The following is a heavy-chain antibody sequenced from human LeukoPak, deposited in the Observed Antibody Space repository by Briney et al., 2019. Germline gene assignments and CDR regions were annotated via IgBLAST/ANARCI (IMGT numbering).Heavy chain of an antibody. CDR3: ARGSQYYDFWSGYYSPPLYFDY. CDR1: GGSISSGGYY. Sequence: SETLSLTCTVSGGSISSGGYYWSWIRQHPGKGLEWIGYIYYSGSTYYNPSLKSRVTISVDTSKNQLSLKLSSVTAADTAVYYCARGSQYYDFWSGYYSPPLYFDYWGQGTLVTVSS. CDR2: IYYSGST. D-gene: IGHD3-3*01. V-gene: IGHV4-31*03. J-gene: IGHJ4*02.